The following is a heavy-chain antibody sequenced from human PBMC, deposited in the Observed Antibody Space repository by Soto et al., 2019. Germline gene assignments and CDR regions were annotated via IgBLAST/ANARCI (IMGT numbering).Heavy chain of an antibody. D-gene: IGHD6-19*01. CDR3: AKGVAVAGKGSFDY. J-gene: IGHJ4*01. V-gene: IGHV3-30*18. Sequence: QVQLVESGGGVVQPGRSLRLSCAASGFTFSSYGMHWVRQAPGKGLEWVAVISYDGSNKYYADSVKGRFTISRDNSKNTLYLQMNSLRAEDTAVYYCAKGVAVAGKGSFDYWCHGTLVTVSS. CDR1: GFTFSSYG. CDR2: ISYDGSNK.